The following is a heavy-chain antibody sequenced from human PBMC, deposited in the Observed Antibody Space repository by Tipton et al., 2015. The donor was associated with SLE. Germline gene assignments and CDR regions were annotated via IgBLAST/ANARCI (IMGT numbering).Heavy chain of an antibody. CDR1: GYTFTSYG. Sequence: QLVQSGAEVKKPGASVKVSCKASGYTFTSYGISWVRQAPGQGLEWMGWVSAYNGNTNYAQKLQGRVTMTTDTSTSTAYMELRSLGSDDTAVYYCARDTRIAAALSLGGYWGQGTLVTVSS. CDR3: ARDTRIAAALSLGGY. D-gene: IGHD6-13*01. CDR2: VSAYNGNT. V-gene: IGHV1-18*01. J-gene: IGHJ4*02.